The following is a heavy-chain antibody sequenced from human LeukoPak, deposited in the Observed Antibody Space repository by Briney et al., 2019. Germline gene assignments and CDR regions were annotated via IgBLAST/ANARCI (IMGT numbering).Heavy chain of an antibody. CDR2: IKQDGSEK. CDR3: ASAPDDY. Sequence: GGSLRLSCAASGFTFSSYWMSWVRQAPGRGLEWVANIKQDGSEKYYVHSLKSRFTLSRDSAKNSLYLQMNSLRAEDTAVYYCASAPDDYGGQGTLVTVSS. J-gene: IGHJ4*02. D-gene: IGHD1-14*01. V-gene: IGHV3-7*01. CDR1: GFTFSSYW.